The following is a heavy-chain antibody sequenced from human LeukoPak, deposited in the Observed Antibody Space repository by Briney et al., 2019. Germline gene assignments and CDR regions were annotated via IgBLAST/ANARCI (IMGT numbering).Heavy chain of an antibody. CDR3: ARLPQEGYFSGVDV. V-gene: IGHV5-51*01. J-gene: IGHJ6*02. Sequence: ESLKISCKGSGYSFTRHWIGWVRQMPGKGLEWMGIIYPGDSDTRYNPSFQGRVTISADKSINTAYLQWSSLEASDTAMYYCARLPQEGYFSGVDVWGQGTTVIVSS. CDR1: GYSFTRHW. CDR2: IYPGDSDT.